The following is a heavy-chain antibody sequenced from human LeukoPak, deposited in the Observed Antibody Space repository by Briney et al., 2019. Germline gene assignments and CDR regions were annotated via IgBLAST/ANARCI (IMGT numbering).Heavy chain of an antibody. CDR2: ISGSGGST. CDR3: AKELLDYYGSGSYYKMDWFDP. Sequence: GGSLRLSCAASGFTFSSYAMSWVRQAPGKGLEWVSAISGSGGSTYYADSVKGRFTISRDNSKNTLYLQMNSLRAEDTAVYYCAKELLDYYGSGSYYKMDWFDPWGQGTLVTVSS. V-gene: IGHV3-23*01. J-gene: IGHJ5*02. D-gene: IGHD3-10*01. CDR1: GFTFSSYA.